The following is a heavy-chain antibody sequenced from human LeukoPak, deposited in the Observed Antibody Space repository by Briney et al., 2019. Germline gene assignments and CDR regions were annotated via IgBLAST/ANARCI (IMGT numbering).Heavy chain of an antibody. V-gene: IGHV4-59*01. J-gene: IGHJ4*02. Sequence: SETLSLTCSVSGGSISSYYWNRIRQPPGKGLEWIGYILYSGRTTYNPSLKSRVTISVDTSKNQFSLRLSSVTAADTAVYYCARATSTGYCSGGSCYWQKYYFDYWGQGTLVTVSS. CDR1: GGSISSYY. D-gene: IGHD2-15*01. CDR2: ILYSGRT. CDR3: ARATSTGYCSGGSCYWQKYYFDY.